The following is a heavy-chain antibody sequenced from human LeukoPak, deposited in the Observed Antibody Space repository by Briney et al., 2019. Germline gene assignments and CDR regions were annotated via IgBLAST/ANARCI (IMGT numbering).Heavy chain of an antibody. CDR2: IYYSGST. J-gene: IGHJ4*02. V-gene: IGHV4-39*01. CDR1: GGSISSSSYY. CDR3: ATTPRITMVRGVIEFDY. D-gene: IGHD3-10*01. Sequence: SETLSLTCTVSGGSISSSSYYWGWIRQPPGKGLEWIGSIYYSGSTYYNPSLKSRVTISVDTSKNQFSLKLSSVTAADTAVYYCATTPRITMVRGVIEFDYWGQGTLVTVSS.